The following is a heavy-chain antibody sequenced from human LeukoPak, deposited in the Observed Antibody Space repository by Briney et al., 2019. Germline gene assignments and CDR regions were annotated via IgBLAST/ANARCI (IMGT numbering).Heavy chain of an antibody. V-gene: IGHV3-74*01. Sequence: GGSLRLSCAASGNYWMHWVRQVPGKGLVWVSHINSDGSWTSYADSVKGRFTISKDNAKNTVYLQMNSLRAEDTAVYYCASFYETYWGRGALVTVSS. CDR2: INSDGSWT. D-gene: IGHD2/OR15-2a*01. CDR1: GNYW. CDR3: ASFYETY. J-gene: IGHJ4*02.